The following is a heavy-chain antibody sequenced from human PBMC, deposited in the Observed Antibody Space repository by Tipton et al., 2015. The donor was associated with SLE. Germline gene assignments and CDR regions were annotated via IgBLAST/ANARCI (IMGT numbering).Heavy chain of an antibody. V-gene: IGHV4-59*11. CDR1: GGSIRSHY. J-gene: IGHJ4*02. CDR3: ARLGRGYSYGYSSNY. CDR2: MYHSGST. Sequence: TLSLTCTVSGGSIRSHYWSWIRQPPGKGLEWIGYMYHSGSTNYNPSLQSRVTISVDTSRNQFSLKLTSVTAADTAVYYCARLGRGYSYGYSSNYWGQGTLVTVSS. D-gene: IGHD5-18*01.